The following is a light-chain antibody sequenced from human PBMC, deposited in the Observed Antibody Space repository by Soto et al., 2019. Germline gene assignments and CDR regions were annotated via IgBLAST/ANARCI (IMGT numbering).Light chain of an antibody. CDR3: QQSYSTPRT. CDR2: AAS. CDR1: QSISSY. J-gene: IGKJ2*02. Sequence: DIQMTQSPSSLSASVGDRVTITCRASQSISSYLNWYQQKPGKAPKLLIYAASSLQSGVPSRVSGSGSGTDFTLTISSLQHEDFATYYCQQSYSTPRTFGQGTKLEIK. V-gene: IGKV1-39*01.